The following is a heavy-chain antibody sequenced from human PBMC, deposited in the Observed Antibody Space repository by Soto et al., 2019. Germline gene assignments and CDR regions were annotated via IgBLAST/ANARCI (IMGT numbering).Heavy chain of an antibody. V-gene: IGHV4-4*02. CDR3: ARVSMVREHYYYYYGMDV. Sequence: PSETGSLSVRVSGGAISSSNWAGWVRQPRGEGLEWIGEIYDSGSTDYDRSFKSRVTISLDKSKNQFSLKLSALTAAATAVYYCARVSMVREHYYYYYGMDVCGQDTKVTDS. J-gene: IGHJ6*02. CDR1: GGAISSSNW. D-gene: IGHD3-10*01. CDR2: IYDSGST.